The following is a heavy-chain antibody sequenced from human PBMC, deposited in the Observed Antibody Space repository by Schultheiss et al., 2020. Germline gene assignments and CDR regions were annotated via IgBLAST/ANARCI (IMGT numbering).Heavy chain of an antibody. CDR2: ISAYNGNT. CDR3: ARERDGYNYSFDY. CDR1: GYTFTSYG. J-gene: IGHJ4*02. D-gene: IGHD5-24*01. V-gene: IGHV1-18*01. Sequence: ASVKVSCKASGYTFTSYGISWVRQAPGQGLEWMGWISAYNGNTNYAQKFQGRVTMTRNTSISTAYMELSSLRSEDTAVYYCARERDGYNYSFDYWGQGTLVTVSS.